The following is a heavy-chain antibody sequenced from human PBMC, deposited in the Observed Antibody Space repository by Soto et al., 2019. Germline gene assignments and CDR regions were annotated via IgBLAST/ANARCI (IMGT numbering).Heavy chain of an antibody. D-gene: IGHD3-22*01. V-gene: IGHV3-15*07. CDR3: TTDPYSSIIVVRFDY. Sequence: GGSLRLSCAASGFTFSNAWINWVRQAPGKGLEWVGRIKSKTDGGTPDYAAPVKGRFAISRDDSKNMVHLQMNSLKTEDTGIYYCTTDPYSSIIVVRFDYWGHGTLVTVSS. J-gene: IGHJ4*01. CDR2: IKSKTDGGTP. CDR1: GFTFSNAW.